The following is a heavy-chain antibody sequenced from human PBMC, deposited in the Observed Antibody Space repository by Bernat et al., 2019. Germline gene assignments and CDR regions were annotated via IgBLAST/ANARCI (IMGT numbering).Heavy chain of an antibody. CDR3: TSGGGFHSRTFDY. Sequence: QVQLQQLGPGLVKPSQTPSVTCAISGDSVSSNSAAWNWIRQSPSRGLEWLGRTYYRSKWYNDYAVSVKSRITIKSDTSKNQFSLQVNSVTPEDTAVYYCTSGGGFHSRTFDYWGQGALVTISS. CDR1: GDSVSSNSAA. V-gene: IGHV6-1*01. CDR2: TYYRSKWYN. J-gene: IGHJ4*02. D-gene: IGHD3-10*01.